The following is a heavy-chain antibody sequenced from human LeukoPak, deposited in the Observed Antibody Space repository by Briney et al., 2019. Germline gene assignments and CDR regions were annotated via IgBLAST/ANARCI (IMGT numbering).Heavy chain of an antibody. V-gene: IGHV3-66*02. CDR1: GFTVSSNY. J-gene: IGHJ6*03. CDR3: ARQPSAPPPFYYYYMDV. Sequence: GGSLRLSCAVSGFTVSSNYMSWVRQAPGKGLEWVSILYRGGSTYYADSVKGRFTISRDNSKNTLCLQMNSLRAEDTAVYYCARQPSAPPPFYYYYMDVWAKGPRSPSP. CDR2: LYRGGST.